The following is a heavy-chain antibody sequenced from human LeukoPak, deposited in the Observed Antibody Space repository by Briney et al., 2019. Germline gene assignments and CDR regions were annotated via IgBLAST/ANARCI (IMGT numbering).Heavy chain of an antibody. CDR3: ARAFLVGYSPEEYFFDY. V-gene: IGHV4-4*02. CDR1: GGSIGSSTW. CDR2: IHHSGTT. J-gene: IGHJ4*02. D-gene: IGHD2-15*01. Sequence: PSETLSLTCTVSGGSIGSSTWWSWVRQPPGKGLECIGDIHHSGTTNYNPSLKSRVTISVDRAKNQFSLKLNSVTAADTAVYYCARAFLVGYSPEEYFFDYWGQGTLVTVSS.